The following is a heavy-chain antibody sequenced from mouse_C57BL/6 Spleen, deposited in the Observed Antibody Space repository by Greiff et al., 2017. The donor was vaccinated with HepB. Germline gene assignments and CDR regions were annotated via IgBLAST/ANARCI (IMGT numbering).Heavy chain of an antibody. CDR1: GYTFTSYW. Sequence: VQLQQSGAELVKPGASVKMSCKASGYTFTSYWITWVKQRPGQGLEWIGDIYPGSGSTNYNEKFKSKATLTVDTSSSTAYMQLSSLTSEDSAVYYCARRERQLRGYFDYWGQGTTLTVSS. CDR2: IYPGSGST. J-gene: IGHJ2*01. D-gene: IGHD3-2*02. CDR3: ARRERQLRGYFDY. V-gene: IGHV1-55*01.